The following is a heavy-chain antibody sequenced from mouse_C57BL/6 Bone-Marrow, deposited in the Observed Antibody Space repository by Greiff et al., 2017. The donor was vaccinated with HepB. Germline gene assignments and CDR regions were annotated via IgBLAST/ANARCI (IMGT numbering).Heavy chain of an antibody. CDR3: AREITTVYAMDY. CDR1: GFTFSSYA. D-gene: IGHD1-1*01. J-gene: IGHJ4*01. CDR2: ISDGGSYT. Sequence: EVKLQESGGGLVKPGGSLKLSCAASGFTFSSYAMSWVRQTPEKRLEWVATISDGGSYTYYPDNVKGRFTISRDNAKNNLYLQMSHLKSEDTAMYYCAREITTVYAMDYWGQGTSVTVSS. V-gene: IGHV5-4*01.